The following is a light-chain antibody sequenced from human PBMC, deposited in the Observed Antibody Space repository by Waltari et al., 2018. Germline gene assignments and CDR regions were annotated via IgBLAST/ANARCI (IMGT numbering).Light chain of an antibody. V-gene: IGKV2-28*01. CDR1: QSLLHSNTHNY. CDR2: LGS. J-gene: IGKJ1*01. Sequence: DIVMTQSPVSLPVTPGEPASISCRSSQSLLHSNTHNYLDWYVQKPGQSPQLLIYLGSNRASGVPDRFSGRGSGTYFTLKISRVETEDVGFYYCMQALQTPRTFGQGTKVEI. CDR3: MQALQTPRT.